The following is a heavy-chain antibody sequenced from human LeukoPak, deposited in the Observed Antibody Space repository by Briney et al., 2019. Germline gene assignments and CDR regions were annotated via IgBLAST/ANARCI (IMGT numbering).Heavy chain of an antibody. J-gene: IGHJ4*02. CDR1: GFTFDDYA. CDR2: ISWNTGII. Sequence: GRSLRLSCAASGFTFDDYAMHWVRQAPGKGLEWVSGISWNTGIIGYADSVKGRFTISRDNAKKSVYLQMNSLRTEDTALYYCAEVVSTSTWSGPTDYWGQGTLVTVSS. V-gene: IGHV3-9*01. CDR3: AEVVSTSTWSGPTDY. D-gene: IGHD6-13*01.